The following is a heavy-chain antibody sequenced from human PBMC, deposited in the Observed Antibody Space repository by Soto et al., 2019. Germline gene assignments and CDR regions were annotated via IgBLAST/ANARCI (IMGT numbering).Heavy chain of an antibody. CDR1: GFTFSSYW. J-gene: IGHJ6*02. CDR2: IKQDGSEK. V-gene: IGHV3-7*01. D-gene: IGHD6-6*01. CDR3: ARESYSSSPGGMDV. Sequence: GGSLRLSCAASGFTFSSYWMSWVRQAPGKGLEWVANIKQDGSEKYYVDSVKGRFTISRDNAKNSLYLQMNSLRAEDAAVYYCARESYSSSPGGMDVWGQGTTVTVSS.